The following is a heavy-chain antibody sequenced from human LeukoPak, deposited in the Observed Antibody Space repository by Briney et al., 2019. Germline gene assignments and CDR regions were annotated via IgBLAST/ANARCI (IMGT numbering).Heavy chain of an antibody. CDR1: GGSISSGSYY. V-gene: IGHV4-61*02. D-gene: IGHD3-9*01. CDR2: IYTSGST. Sequence: SETLSLTCTVSGGSISSGSYYWSWIRQPAGKGLEWIGRIYTSGSTNYNPSLKSRVTISVDTSKNQFSLKLSSVTAADTAVYYCARDRGILRYFDWLDAFDIWGQGTMVTVSS. J-gene: IGHJ3*02. CDR3: ARDRGILRYFDWLDAFDI.